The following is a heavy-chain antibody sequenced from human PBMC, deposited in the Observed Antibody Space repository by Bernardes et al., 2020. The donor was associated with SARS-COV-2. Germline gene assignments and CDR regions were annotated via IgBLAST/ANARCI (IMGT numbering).Heavy chain of an antibody. CDR2: INHRGST. Sequence: SETLSLTCAVYGGSFSGYYWSWIRQPPGKGLEWLGEINHRGSTNYNPSLKSRVTISVDTSKNQFSLKLSSVTAADTAVYYCAGGMSITIFGVVISTAGYGMDVWGQGTTVTVSS. D-gene: IGHD3-3*01. J-gene: IGHJ6*02. CDR1: GGSFSGYY. CDR3: AGGMSITIFGVVISTAGYGMDV. V-gene: IGHV4-34*01.